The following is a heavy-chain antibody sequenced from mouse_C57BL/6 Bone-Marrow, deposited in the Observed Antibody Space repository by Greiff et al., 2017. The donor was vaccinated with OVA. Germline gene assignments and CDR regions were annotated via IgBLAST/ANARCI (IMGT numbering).Heavy chain of an antibody. Sequence: EVNVVESGAGLVKPGGSLKLSCAASGFTFSSYAMSWVRQTPEQRLEWVAYISSGGDYIYYADTVKGRFTLSRDNARNTLYLQMSSLKSEDTAMDYCTRAYSPDAMDYWGQGTSVTVSS. CDR1: GFTFSSYA. V-gene: IGHV5-9-1*02. D-gene: IGHD2-12*01. CDR3: TRAYSPDAMDY. CDR2: ISSGGDYI. J-gene: IGHJ4*01.